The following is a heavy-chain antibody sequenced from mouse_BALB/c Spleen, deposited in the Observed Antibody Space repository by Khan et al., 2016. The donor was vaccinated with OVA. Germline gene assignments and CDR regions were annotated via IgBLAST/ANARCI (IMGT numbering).Heavy chain of an antibody. CDR1: GYTFTAYD. Sequence: QVQLQQPGPELVKPGALVKISCKASGYTFTAYDINWVKQRPGQGLEWIGWIYPGDGDPRYNENFKGKATLTADKSSNTAYMQRSSLNSEDSAVYFCAREGLRGVAMDCWGQGTSVSVSS. CDR2: IYPGDGDP. V-gene: IGHV1S56*01. D-gene: IGHD2-4*01. CDR3: AREGLRGVAMDC. J-gene: IGHJ4*01.